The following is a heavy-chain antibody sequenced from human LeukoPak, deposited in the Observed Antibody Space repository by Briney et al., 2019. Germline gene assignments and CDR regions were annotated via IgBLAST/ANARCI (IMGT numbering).Heavy chain of an antibody. CDR3: ASTYYDFWSGYRSEVGPQLKSWFDP. J-gene: IGHJ5*02. D-gene: IGHD3-3*01. Sequence: ASVKVSCKASGYTFTGYYMHWVRQAPGQGLEWMGWINPNSGGTNYAQKFQGRVTMTRDTSISTAYMELSRLRSDDTAVYYCASTYYDFWSGYRSEVGPQLKSWFDPWGQGTLVTVSS. CDR2: INPNSGGT. CDR1: GYTFTGYY. V-gene: IGHV1-2*02.